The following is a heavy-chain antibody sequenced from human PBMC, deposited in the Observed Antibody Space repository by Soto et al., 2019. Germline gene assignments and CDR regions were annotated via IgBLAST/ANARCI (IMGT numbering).Heavy chain of an antibody. CDR3: AGIYSGRPVGTLRY. CDR2: IYYSGST. J-gene: IGHJ4*02. D-gene: IGHD1-26*01. V-gene: IGHV4-31*03. Sequence: QVQLQESGPGLVKPSQTLSLTCTVSGGSISSGGYYWSWIRQHPGKGLESIGSIYYSGSTYYNPSHKRRVTISLDTSKNQSSPRPSALTAADTAVYHCAGIYSGRPVGTLRYWGQGTLVTSAS. CDR1: GGSISSGGYY.